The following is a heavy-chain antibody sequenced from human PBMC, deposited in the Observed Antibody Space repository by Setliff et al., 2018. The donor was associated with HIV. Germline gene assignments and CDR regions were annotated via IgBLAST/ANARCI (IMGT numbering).Heavy chain of an antibody. D-gene: IGHD2-15*01. J-gene: IGHJ6*02. V-gene: IGHV1-2*02. CDR2: INPNSGGT. Sequence: ASVKVSCKASGYTFTGYYMHWVRQAPGQGLEWMGWINPNSGGTNYAQKFQDRVTMTRDTSISTAYMELSRLRSDDTAVYYCARDLDIVVVVAATEYGMDVWGQGTTVTVSS. CDR1: GYTFTGYY. CDR3: ARDLDIVVVVAATEYGMDV.